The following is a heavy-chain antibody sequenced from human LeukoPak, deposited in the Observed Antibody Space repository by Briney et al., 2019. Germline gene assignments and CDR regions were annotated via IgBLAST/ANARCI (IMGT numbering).Heavy chain of an antibody. D-gene: IGHD3-22*01. Sequence: QPGRSLRLSCAASGFTFSTYAMHWVRQAPGKGLEWVAVISFDGGNKYYADSVKGRFTISRDSSKNTLYLQMNSLRAEDTAVYYCARDLGQYYDTSDNWFDPWGQGTLVTVSS. V-gene: IGHV3-30*04. CDR3: ARDLGQYYDTSDNWFDP. CDR1: GFTFSTYA. J-gene: IGHJ5*02. CDR2: ISFDGGNK.